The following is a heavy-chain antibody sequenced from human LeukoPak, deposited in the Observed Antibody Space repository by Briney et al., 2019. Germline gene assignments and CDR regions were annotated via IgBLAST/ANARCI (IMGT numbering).Heavy chain of an antibody. CDR3: ARHPGIQLWIDY. J-gene: IGHJ4*02. V-gene: IGHV4-59*08. D-gene: IGHD5-18*01. CDR2: IYDSGIT. Sequence: SETLSLTCTASGGSISRYYWSWIRQPPGKGLEWIGYIYDSGITNYNPSLKSRVTISVDTSKNQFSLKLSSVTAADTAVYYCARHPGIQLWIDYWGQGTLVTVSS. CDR1: GGSISRYY.